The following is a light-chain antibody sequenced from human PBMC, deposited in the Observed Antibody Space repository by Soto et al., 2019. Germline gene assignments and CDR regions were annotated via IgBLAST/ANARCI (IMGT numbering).Light chain of an antibody. CDR2: STN. CDR3: LIYYADSRLGV. Sequence: QTVVTQEPSLTVSPGGTVTLTCASSTGAVTSDYSPNWFQQKPGQAPRALIYSTNNKHSWTPARSSGSLLGGKAALTLSGAQPEDEAEYFCLIYYADSRLGVFGTGTKVTVL. V-gene: IGLV7-43*01. J-gene: IGLJ1*01. CDR1: TGAVTSDYS.